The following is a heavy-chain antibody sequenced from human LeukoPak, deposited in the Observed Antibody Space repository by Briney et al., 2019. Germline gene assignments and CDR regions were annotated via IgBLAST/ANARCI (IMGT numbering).Heavy chain of an antibody. D-gene: IGHD3-10*01. CDR2: INPNTGVS. CDR3: ARGIWVGELLSFDY. Sequence: GASVKVSCTASGYTFTNYYMHWVRQAPGQGLEWMGWINPNTGVSKSAQKFQGRVTMTRDTSISTAYLELSNLRSDDTAVYYCARGIWVGELLSFDYWGQGTLVTVSS. CDR1: GYTFTNYY. J-gene: IGHJ4*02. V-gene: IGHV1-2*02.